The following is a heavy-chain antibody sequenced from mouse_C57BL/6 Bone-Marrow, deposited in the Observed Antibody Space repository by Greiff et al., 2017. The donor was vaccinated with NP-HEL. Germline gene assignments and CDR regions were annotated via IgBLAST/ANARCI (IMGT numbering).Heavy chain of an antibody. Sequence: QVQLQQSGAELARPGASVKLSCKASGYTFTSYGISWVKQRTGQGLEWIGEIYPRSGNTYYNEKFKGKATLTADKSSSTAYMELRSLTSEDSAVYFCARRCFSGSGFAYWGQGTLVTVSA. CDR1: GYTFTSYG. J-gene: IGHJ3*01. CDR2: IYPRSGNT. CDR3: ARRCFSGSGFAY. V-gene: IGHV1-81*01. D-gene: IGHD1-1*01.